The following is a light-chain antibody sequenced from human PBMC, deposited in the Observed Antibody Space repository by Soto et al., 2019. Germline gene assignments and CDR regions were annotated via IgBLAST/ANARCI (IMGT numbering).Light chain of an antibody. CDR2: WAS. Sequence: DIVMTQSPDSLAVSLGERATINCKSSQSVLYSSNNKNYLAWYQQKPGQPPKLLIYWASTRDSGVPDRFSGSGSGTDFTLTIASLQAEDIATYYCQQYDNYDITFGQGTRLEIK. CDR3: QQYDNYDIT. CDR1: QSVLYSSNNKNY. J-gene: IGKJ5*01. V-gene: IGKV4-1*01.